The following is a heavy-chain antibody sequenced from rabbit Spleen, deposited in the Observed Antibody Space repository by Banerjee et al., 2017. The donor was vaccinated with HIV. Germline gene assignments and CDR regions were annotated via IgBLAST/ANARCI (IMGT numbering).Heavy chain of an antibody. CDR3: ARDLVAAIGWNFNL. CDR1: GFSFSSAYY. Sequence: QSLEESGGDLVKPGGTLTLTCTVSGFSFSSAYYLCWVRQAPGKGLEWIACINAITGKAVYATWAKGRFTISKASSTTVTLQMTSLTVADTATYFCARDLVAAIGWNFNLWGPGTLVTVS. J-gene: IGHJ4*01. CDR2: INAITGKA. V-gene: IGHV1S40*01. D-gene: IGHD5-1*01.